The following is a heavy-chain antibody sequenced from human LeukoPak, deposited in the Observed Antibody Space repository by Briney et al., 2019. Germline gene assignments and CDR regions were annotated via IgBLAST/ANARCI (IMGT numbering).Heavy chain of an antibody. D-gene: IGHD3-22*01. CDR3: ARGDSDYYDSSGYSQFDY. CDR2: IIPIFGTA. Sequence: ASVKVSCKASGGTFSSYAISWVRQAPGQGLEWMGGIIPIFGTANYAQKFQGRVTITADESTSTAYMELSSLRSEDTAVYYCARGDSDYYDSSGYSQFDYWGQGTLVTVPS. V-gene: IGHV1-69*13. J-gene: IGHJ4*02. CDR1: GGTFSSYA.